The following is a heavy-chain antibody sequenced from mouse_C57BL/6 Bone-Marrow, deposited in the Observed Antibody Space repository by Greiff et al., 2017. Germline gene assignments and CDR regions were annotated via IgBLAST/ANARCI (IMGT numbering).Heavy chain of an antibody. V-gene: IGHV1-59*01. CDR1: GYTFTSYW. D-gene: IGHD1-1*01. CDR2: IAPSDSYT. J-gene: IGHJ3*01. Sequence: VQLQQPGAELVRPGTSVKLSCKASGYTFTSYWMHWVKQRPGQGLEWIGVIAPSDSYTNYNQKFKGKATLTVDTYSSTAYMQLSSLTSEDSAVYYCARSLITTVVAEGFAYWGQGTLVTVSA. CDR3: ARSLITTVVAEGFAY.